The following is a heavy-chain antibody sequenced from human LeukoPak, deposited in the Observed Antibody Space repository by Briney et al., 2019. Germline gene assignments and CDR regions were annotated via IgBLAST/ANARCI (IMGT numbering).Heavy chain of an antibody. V-gene: IGHV3-48*01. CDR1: GFTFSSYS. Sequence: GGSLRLSCAASGFTFSSYSMNWVRQAPGMGLEWVSYISPSSTNIYYADSVKGRFTISRDNAKNSLYLQMNSLRAEDTAVYYCAVGPTGFDYWGQGTLVTVSS. J-gene: IGHJ4*02. CDR2: ISPSSTNI. D-gene: IGHD1-26*01. CDR3: AVGPTGFDY.